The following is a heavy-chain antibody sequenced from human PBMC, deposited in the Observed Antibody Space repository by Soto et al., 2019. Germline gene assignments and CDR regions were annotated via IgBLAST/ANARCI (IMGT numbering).Heavy chain of an antibody. J-gene: IGHJ4*02. CDR3: ARESEEGGYSGIDY. D-gene: IGHD5-12*01. CDR1: GGSISSGDYY. Sequence: QVQLQESGPGLVKPSQTLSLTCTVSGGSISSGDYYWGWIRQPPGKGLGWIGYIYYSGSTYYNPSLKSRVTISVDTSKNQFSLKLSSVTAADTAVYYCARESEEGGYSGIDYWGQGTLVTVSS. CDR2: IYYSGST. V-gene: IGHV4-30-4*01.